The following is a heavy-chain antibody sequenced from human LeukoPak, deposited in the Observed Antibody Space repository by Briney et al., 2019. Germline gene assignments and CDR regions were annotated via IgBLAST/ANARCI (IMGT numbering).Heavy chain of an antibody. D-gene: IGHD3-16*01. CDR1: GFTFSSYA. V-gene: IGHV3-23*01. J-gene: IGHJ4*02. CDR2: ISGSGGST. Sequence: PGGSLRLSCAAAGFTFSSYAMSWVRQAPGKGLEWVSAISGSGGSTYYADSGKGRFTISRDNSRDTLYLQMNSLRAEDTAVYYCAKGYYDYVWGSYYFDYWGQGTLVTVSS. CDR3: AKGYYDYVWGSYYFDY.